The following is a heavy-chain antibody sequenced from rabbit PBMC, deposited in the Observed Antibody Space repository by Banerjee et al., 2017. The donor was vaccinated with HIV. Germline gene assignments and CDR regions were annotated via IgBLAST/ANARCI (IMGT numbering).Heavy chain of an antibody. CDR3: ARDLAGVTGWNFGL. CDR2: INTSSGNT. Sequence: QEQLKESGGGLVQPGGSLKLSCKASGFDFSSCYMTWVRQAPGKGLEWIACINTSSGNTVYATWAKGRFTISRTSSTTVTLQMTSLTAADTATYFCARDLAGVTGWNFGLWGQGTLVTVS. J-gene: IGHJ3*01. D-gene: IGHD4-1*01. V-gene: IGHV1S45*01. CDR1: GFDFSSCYM.